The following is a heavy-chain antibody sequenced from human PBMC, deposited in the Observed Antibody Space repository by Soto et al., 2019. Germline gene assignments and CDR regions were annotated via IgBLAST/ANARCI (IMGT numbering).Heavy chain of an antibody. CDR2: ISGSGGST. J-gene: IGHJ1*01. CDR1: GFTFSSYA. CDR3: ATSSYDLGYFQH. D-gene: IGHD5-12*01. Sequence: GGSLRLSCAASGFTFSSYAMSWVRQAPGKGLEWVSAISGSGGSTYYADSVKGRFTISRDNSKNTLYLQMNSLRAEDTAVYYCATSSYDLGYFQHWGQGTLVTVSS. V-gene: IGHV3-23*01.